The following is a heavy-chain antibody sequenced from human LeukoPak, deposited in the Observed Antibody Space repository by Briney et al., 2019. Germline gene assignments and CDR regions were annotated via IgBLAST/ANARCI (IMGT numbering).Heavy chain of an antibody. CDR1: GFTFSSYS. CDR2: ITSSGAYI. V-gene: IGHV3-21*01. J-gene: IGHJ6*03. Sequence: PGGSLRLSCAASGFTFSSYSISWVRQAPGKGLEWVSSITSSGAYIDYADSVKDRFTISRDNAKNSLYLQMNSLRAEDTAVYYSARVTFGATTNNYYFYHMDVWGKGTSVTVSS. CDR3: ARVTFGATTNNYYFYHMDV. D-gene: IGHD5-24*01.